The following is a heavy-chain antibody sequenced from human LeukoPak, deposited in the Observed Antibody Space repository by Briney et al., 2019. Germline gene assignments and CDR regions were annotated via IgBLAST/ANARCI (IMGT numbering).Heavy chain of an antibody. CDR2: IHYSGST. CDR3: VRKGSSGFDY. Sequence: PSETLSLTCAVSGYSISSGYYWGWIRQPPGKGLEWIGYIHYSGSTNYNPSLKSRITMSVDTSKNEFSLKLTSVTAADTAVFYCVRKGSSGFDYWGQGTLVTVSS. J-gene: IGHJ4*02. D-gene: IGHD3-10*01. V-gene: IGHV4-38-2*01. CDR1: GYSISSGYY.